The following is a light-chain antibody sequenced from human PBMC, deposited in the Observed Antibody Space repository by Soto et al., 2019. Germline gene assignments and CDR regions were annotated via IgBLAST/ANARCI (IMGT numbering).Light chain of an antibody. CDR2: EVN. J-gene: IGLJ1*01. V-gene: IGLV2-8*01. Sequence: QSVLTQPPSASGSPGQSVTISCTGTSSDIGGYNYVSWYQQHPGNGPKLMIYEVNKRPSGVPDRFSGSKSGNTASLPVAGLQAEDEADYYCSSYAGSNNYVFGTGTKLTVL. CDR3: SSYAGSNNYV. CDR1: SSDIGGYNY.